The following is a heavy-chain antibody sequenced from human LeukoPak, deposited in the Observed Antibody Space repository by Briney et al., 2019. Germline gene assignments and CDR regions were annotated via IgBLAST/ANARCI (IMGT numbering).Heavy chain of an antibody. J-gene: IGHJ4*02. Sequence: SETLSLTCAVYGGSFSGYYWSWIRQPPGKGLEWIGEINHSGSTNYNPSLKSRVTISVDTSKNQFSLKLSSVTAADTAVYYCARGLVLRYFDWFDYWGQGTLVTVPS. V-gene: IGHV4-34*01. CDR1: GGSFSGYY. CDR3: ARGLVLRYFDWFDY. CDR2: INHSGST. D-gene: IGHD3-9*01.